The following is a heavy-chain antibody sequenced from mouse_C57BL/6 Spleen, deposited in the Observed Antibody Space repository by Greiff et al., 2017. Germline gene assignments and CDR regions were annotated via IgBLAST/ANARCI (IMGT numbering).Heavy chain of an antibody. D-gene: IGHD1-1*01. CDR1: GYTFTSYW. CDR3: ARYTTVVATNWYFDV. J-gene: IGHJ1*03. CDR2: IDPNSGGT. Sequence: QVQLQQPGAELVKPGASVKLSCKASGYTFTSYWMHWVKQRPGRGLEWIGRIDPNSGGTKYNEKFKSKATLTVDKPSSTAYMQLSSLTSEDSAVYYCARYTTVVATNWYFDVGGTGTTVTVSS. V-gene: IGHV1-72*01.